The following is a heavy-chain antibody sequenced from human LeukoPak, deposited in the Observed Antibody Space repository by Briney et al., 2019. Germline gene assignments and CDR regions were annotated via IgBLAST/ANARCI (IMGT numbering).Heavy chain of an antibody. J-gene: IGHJ4*02. CDR1: GGSFSGYY. D-gene: IGHD5-12*01. V-gene: IGHV4-34*01. CDR3: ARGSGLPFDY. CDR2: INHSGST. Sequence: PSETLSLTCAVYGGSFSGYYWSWIRQPPGKGLEWIGEINHSGSTNYNPSLKSRVTISVDTSKNQFSLNLSSVTAADTAVYYCARGSGLPFDYWGQGTLITVSS.